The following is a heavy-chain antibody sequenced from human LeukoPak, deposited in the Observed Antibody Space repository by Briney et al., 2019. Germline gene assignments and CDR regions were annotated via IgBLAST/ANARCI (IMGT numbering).Heavy chain of an antibody. CDR2: INHSGST. V-gene: IGHV4-34*01. CDR3: AREGDYYYAIFDY. J-gene: IGHJ4*02. Sequence: SETLSLTCAVYGGSFSGYYWSWIRQPPGKGLEWIGEINHSGSTNYNPSLKSRVTISVDTSKNQFSLKLSSVTAADTAVYYCAREGDYYYAIFDYWGQGTLVTVSS. D-gene: IGHD3-22*01. CDR1: GGSFSGYY.